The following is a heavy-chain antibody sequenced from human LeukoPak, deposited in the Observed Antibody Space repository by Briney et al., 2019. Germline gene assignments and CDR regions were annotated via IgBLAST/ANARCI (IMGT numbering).Heavy chain of an antibody. Sequence: GASVKVSCKASGYTFTSYGISWVRQAPGQGLEWMGWISAYNGNTNYAQKLQGRVTMTTDTSTSTAYMELRSLRSDDTAVYYCARDTAYDILTGYSDFDYWGQGTLVTVSS. V-gene: IGHV1-18*04. CDR1: GYTFTSYG. D-gene: IGHD3-9*01. CDR3: ARDTAYDILTGYSDFDY. J-gene: IGHJ4*02. CDR2: ISAYNGNT.